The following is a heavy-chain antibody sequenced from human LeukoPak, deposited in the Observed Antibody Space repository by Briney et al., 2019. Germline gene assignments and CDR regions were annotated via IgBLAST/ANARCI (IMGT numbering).Heavy chain of an antibody. Sequence: KPSQTLSLTCTVSGGSISNYWSWIRQPPGKGLEWIGYIYYTGTTNYNPSLKSRVTISVDTSKNQFSLKLSSVTAADTAVYYCARGGWRLDYWGQGTLVTVSS. J-gene: IGHJ4*02. CDR1: GGSISNY. CDR2: IYYTGTT. CDR3: ARGGWRLDY. D-gene: IGHD2-15*01. V-gene: IGHV4-59*01.